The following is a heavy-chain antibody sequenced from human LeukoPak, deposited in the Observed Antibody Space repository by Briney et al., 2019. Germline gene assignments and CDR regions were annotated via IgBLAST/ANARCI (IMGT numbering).Heavy chain of an antibody. J-gene: IGHJ4*02. CDR3: ARGGAARPDY. Sequence: GGSLRLSCAASGFTFSNYGMDWVRQAPGKGLEWVSYISDSSRSIYYADSVKGRFTISRDNAQNSLFLQMNSLRAEDTAVYYCARGGAARPDYWGQGALVPVSS. D-gene: IGHD6-6*01. CDR1: GFTFSNYG. CDR2: ISDSSRSI. V-gene: IGHV3-48*04.